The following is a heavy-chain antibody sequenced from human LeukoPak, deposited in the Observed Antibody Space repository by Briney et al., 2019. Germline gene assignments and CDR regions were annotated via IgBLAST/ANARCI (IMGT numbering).Heavy chain of an antibody. CDR1: GGSISTYY. CDR3: ARGDVMLRGVIDEIDP. J-gene: IGHJ5*02. CDR2: THYSGST. V-gene: IGHV4-59*01. Sequence: SETLSLICTVSGGSISTYYWMWIRQPPGKGLEWIGCTHYSGSTNYNPSLKSRVTMSVDTSKNLFSLKLSSVTAADSAVYYCARGDVMLRGVIDEIDPWGQGTLVTVSS. D-gene: IGHD3-10*01.